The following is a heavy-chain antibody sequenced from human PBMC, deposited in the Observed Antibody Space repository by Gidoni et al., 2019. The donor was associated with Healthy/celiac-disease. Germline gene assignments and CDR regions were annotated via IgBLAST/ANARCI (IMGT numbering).Heavy chain of an antibody. D-gene: IGHD2-15*01. CDR2: IYYCGSN. J-gene: IGHJ2*01. CDR1: GGSISSGGYY. CDR3: ARVPRGDIVVVVAANWYFDL. V-gene: IGHV4-31*03. Sequence: QVQLQESGPGLVKPSQTLSLTCTVSGGSISSGGYYWSWIRQHPGKGLEWMWYIYYCGSNYYNPSLKSRGTISVDTSKNKFSLKLSSVTAEDTAMYYCARVPRGDIVVVVAANWYFDLWGRGTLVTVSS.